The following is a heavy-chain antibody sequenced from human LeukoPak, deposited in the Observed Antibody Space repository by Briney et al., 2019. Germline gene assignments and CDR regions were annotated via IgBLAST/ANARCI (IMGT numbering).Heavy chain of an antibody. V-gene: IGHV3-23*01. CDR1: GFTFSSYA. CDR2: ISGSGGST. J-gene: IGHJ4*02. D-gene: IGHD1-26*01. CDR3: AKTFIVGATTFFGFDY. Sequence: GGSLRLSCAASGFTFSSYAMSWVRQAPGKGLEWVSAISGSGGSTYYADSVKGRSTISRDNSKNTLYLQMNSLRAEDTAVYYCAKTFIVGATTFFGFDYWGQGTLVTVSS.